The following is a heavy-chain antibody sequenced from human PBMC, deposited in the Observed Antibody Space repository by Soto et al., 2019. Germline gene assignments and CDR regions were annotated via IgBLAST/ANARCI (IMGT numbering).Heavy chain of an antibody. CDR2: INHSGST. Sequence: SETLSLTCAVYGGSFSGYYWSWIRQPPGKGLEWIGEINHSGSTNYNPSLKSRVTISVDTSKNQFSLKLSSVTAADTAVYYCARGFGSGYYIGYWYFDLWGRGTLVTVSS. CDR3: ARGFGSGYYIGYWYFDL. D-gene: IGHD3-3*01. V-gene: IGHV4-34*01. CDR1: GGSFSGYY. J-gene: IGHJ2*01.